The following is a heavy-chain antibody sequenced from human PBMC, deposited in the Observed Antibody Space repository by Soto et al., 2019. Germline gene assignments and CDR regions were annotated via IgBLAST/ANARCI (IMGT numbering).Heavy chain of an antibody. CDR3: ARDGNDFWSGYYTGIWKYYYYYYMDV. CDR1: GYTFTSYD. Sequence: ASVKVSCKASGYTFTSYDINWVRQATGQGLEWMGWMNPNSGNTGYAQKFQGRVTMTRNTSISTAYMELSSLRSEDTAVYYCARDGNDFWSGYYTGIWKYYYYYYMDVWGKGTKVTVSS. V-gene: IGHV1-8*01. J-gene: IGHJ6*03. D-gene: IGHD3-3*01. CDR2: MNPNSGNT.